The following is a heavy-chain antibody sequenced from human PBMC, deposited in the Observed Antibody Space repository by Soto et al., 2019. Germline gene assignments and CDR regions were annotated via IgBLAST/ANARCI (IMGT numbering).Heavy chain of an antibody. Sequence: PSETLSLTCTVSGGSISSSSYYWGWIRQPPGKGLEWIGSIYYSGSTYYNPSLKSRVTISVDTSKNQFSLKLSSATAADTAVYFCARDFAYFDSWGQGTLVTVSS. D-gene: IGHD3-3*01. V-gene: IGHV4-39*01. CDR2: IYYSGST. J-gene: IGHJ4*02. CDR3: ARDFAYFDS. CDR1: GGSISSSSYY.